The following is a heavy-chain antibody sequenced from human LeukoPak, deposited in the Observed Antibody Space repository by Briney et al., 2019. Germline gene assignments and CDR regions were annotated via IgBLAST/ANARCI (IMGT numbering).Heavy chain of an antibody. CDR1: GYTFTGYY. CDR3: ARVRVNSCDY. J-gene: IGHJ4*02. V-gene: IGHV1-2*02. Sequence: GASVKVSCKASGYTFTGYYMHWVRQAPGQGLEWMGWIRGDTGDTDSPQKFRGRVTLTRDTSTDTAYLELSRLRYDETAIYFCARVRVNSCDYWGQGTLVTVSS. CDR2: IRGDTGDT. D-gene: IGHD2-15*01.